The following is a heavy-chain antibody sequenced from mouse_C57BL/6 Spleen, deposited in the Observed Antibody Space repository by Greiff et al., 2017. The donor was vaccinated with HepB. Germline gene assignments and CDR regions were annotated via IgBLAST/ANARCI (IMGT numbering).Heavy chain of an antibody. J-gene: IGHJ3*01. CDR1: GFTFSDYG. Sequence: EVMLVESGGGLVKPGGSLKLSCAASGFTFSDYGMHWVRQAPGKGLEWVGYISSGSSTIYYADTLKGRFTMARDNATNTLFLQMTSLRSEDTAMYDCARVGGLAWFAYWGQGTLVTVSA. V-gene: IGHV5-17*01. CDR2: ISSGSSTI. CDR3: ARVGGLAWFAY.